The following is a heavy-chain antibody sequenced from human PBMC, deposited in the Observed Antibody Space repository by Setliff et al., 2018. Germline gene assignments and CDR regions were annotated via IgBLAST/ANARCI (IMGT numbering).Heavy chain of an antibody. Sequence: SETLSLTCTVSGGSVSSASHYWGWIRQAPGKGMEWIGSVYYSGYTYYKPSLQSRVTMSVDTSKNQFSLKLTSVTAADTAVYYCARVDFTMIQGVVGHWGQGTLVTVSS. CDR2: VYYSGYT. CDR3: ARVDFTMIQGVVGH. D-gene: IGHD3-10*01. J-gene: IGHJ1*01. V-gene: IGHV4-39*07. CDR1: GGSVSSASHY.